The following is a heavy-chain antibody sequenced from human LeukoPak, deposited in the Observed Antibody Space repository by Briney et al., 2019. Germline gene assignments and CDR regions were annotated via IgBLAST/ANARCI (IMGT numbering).Heavy chain of an antibody. V-gene: IGHV3-11*06. CDR3: ARETSAFDI. Sequence: PGESLRLSCAASGFTFSDYYMSWIRQAPGKGLEWVSYIRSSRSYTNYGDSVKGRFTISRDNAKNSLYLQMNSLRAEDTVVYYCARETSAFDIWGQGTMVTVSS. J-gene: IGHJ3*02. CDR2: IRSSRSYT. D-gene: IGHD1-1*01. CDR1: GFTFSDYY.